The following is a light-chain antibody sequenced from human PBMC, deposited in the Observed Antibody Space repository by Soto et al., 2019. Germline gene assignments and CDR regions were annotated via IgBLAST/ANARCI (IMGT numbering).Light chain of an antibody. V-gene: IGLV2-11*01. CDR2: DVT. CDR3: CSYAGGVYX. J-gene: IGLJ1*01. CDR1: SSDVGGYNY. Sequence: QSALTQPPSVSGSPGQSVTLSCSGTSSDVGGYNYVSWYQQYPGRAPKIMIYDVTKRPSGVPDRFSGSKSGNTASLTISGLQADDEADYYCCSYAGGVYXFGIGXKLTVL.